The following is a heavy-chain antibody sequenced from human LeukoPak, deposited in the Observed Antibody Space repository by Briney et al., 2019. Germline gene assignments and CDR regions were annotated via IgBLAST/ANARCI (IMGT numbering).Heavy chain of an antibody. Sequence: GASVKVSCKASGYTFTSYYMHWVRQAPGQGLEWMGIINPSGGSTSYAQKFQGRVTMTTDTSTSTAYMELRSLRSDDTAVYYCARKLLRGLSWFDPWGQGTLVTVSS. CDR2: INPSGGST. V-gene: IGHV1-46*01. CDR1: GYTFTSYY. J-gene: IGHJ5*02. CDR3: ARKLLRGLSWFDP. D-gene: IGHD2-15*01.